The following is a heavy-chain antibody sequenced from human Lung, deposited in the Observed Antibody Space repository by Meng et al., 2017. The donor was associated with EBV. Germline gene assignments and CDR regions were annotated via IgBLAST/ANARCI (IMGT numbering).Heavy chain of an antibody. J-gene: IGHJ4*02. D-gene: IGHD5-12*01. Sequence: GEAGMMNAAETRSSTWAVCSTSFTEEFWSWIRQPPAKWLEWIGDINQRRSTNYNPSLQSRVTMSLDTSKRQFTLRLNSVTAADTGVYYCARGSPTVATDSWGQGTLVTVSS. CDR2: INQRRST. V-gene: IGHV4-34*01. CDR1: STSFTEEF. CDR3: ARGSPTVATDS.